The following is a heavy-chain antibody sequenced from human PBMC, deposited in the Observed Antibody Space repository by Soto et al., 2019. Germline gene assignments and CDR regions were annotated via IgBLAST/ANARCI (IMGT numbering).Heavy chain of an antibody. D-gene: IGHD5-18*01. CDR2: MYYRGTT. V-gene: IGHV4-59*02. CDR3: ATTGGYSFGDMGVDP. CDR1: GGSVNSYY. Sequence: VQLQESGPGLVKPSETLSLSCTVSGGSVNSYYWSWIRHPPGKGLEWIGYMYYRGTTKYNPSLQSRVTISVDTSKNQFSLKLSFVTAADTAVYYCATTGGYSFGDMGVDPWGQGTLVTVSS. J-gene: IGHJ5*02.